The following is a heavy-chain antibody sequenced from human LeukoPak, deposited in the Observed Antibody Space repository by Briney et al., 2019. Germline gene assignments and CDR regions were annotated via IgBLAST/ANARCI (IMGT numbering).Heavy chain of an antibody. CDR2: IDPSDSYT. CDR1: GYSFTNNW. CDR3: ARGRGWADY. J-gene: IGHJ4*02. V-gene: IGHV5-10-1*01. D-gene: IGHD6-19*01. Sequence: GESLKISCKGSGYSFTNNWITWVRQMPGKGLEWMGRIDPSDSYTDYSPSFQGHVTISADKSISTAYLQWSSLKASDTAMYYCARGRGWADYWGQGTLVTDSS.